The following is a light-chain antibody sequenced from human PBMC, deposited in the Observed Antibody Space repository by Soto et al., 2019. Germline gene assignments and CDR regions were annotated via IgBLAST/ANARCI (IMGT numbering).Light chain of an antibody. V-gene: IGLV1-44*01. J-gene: IGLJ2*01. CDR2: SND. Sequence: QSVLTQPPSASGTPGQRVSISCSGGSSNIGTNTVNWYQHLPGTAPKLLIFSNDERPSGVPDRFSGSKSGTSASLAISGLQSDDEAYYYCATWDDSLNGVVFGGGTK. CDR1: SSNIGTNT. CDR3: ATWDDSLNGVV.